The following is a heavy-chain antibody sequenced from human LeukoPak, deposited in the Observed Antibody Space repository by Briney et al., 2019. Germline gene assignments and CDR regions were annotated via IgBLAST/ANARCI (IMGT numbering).Heavy chain of an antibody. D-gene: IGHD3-22*01. CDR3: ARIGGYYDSSGYYTYFDY. J-gene: IGHJ4*02. CDR2: IYTSGST. Sequence: PSETLSLTCTVSGGFISSGSYYWSWIRQPAGTGLERIGRIYTSGSTNYNPSLKSRVTISVDTSKNQFSLKLSSVTAADTAVYYCARIGGYYDSSGYYTYFDYWGQGTLVTVSS. V-gene: IGHV4-61*02. CDR1: GGFISSGSYY.